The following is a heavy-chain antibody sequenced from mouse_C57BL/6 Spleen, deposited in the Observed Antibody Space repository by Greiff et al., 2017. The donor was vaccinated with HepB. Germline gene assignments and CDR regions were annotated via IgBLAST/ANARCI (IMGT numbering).Heavy chain of an antibody. J-gene: IGHJ3*01. CDR2: INYDGSST. V-gene: IGHV5-16*01. D-gene: IGHD2-12*01. CDR1: GFTFSDYY. CDR3: ARDGGLVGFAY. Sequence: EVQRVESEGGLVQPGSSMKLSCTASGFTFSDYYMAWVRQVPEKGLEWVANINYDGSSTYYLDSLKSRFIISRDNAKNILYLQMSSLKSEDTATYYCARDGGLVGFAYWGQGTLVTVSA.